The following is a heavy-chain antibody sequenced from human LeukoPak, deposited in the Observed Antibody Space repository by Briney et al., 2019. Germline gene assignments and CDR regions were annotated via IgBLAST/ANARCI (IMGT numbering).Heavy chain of an antibody. CDR2: IYYSGST. Sequence: SETLSLTCTVSGGSLTTSSYYCGWIRQPPGKGLGWIVSIYYSGSTYYNPSLKSRVTISIDTSNNPFSLRLSSVTAADTAMYECASDGSGYDIFDYWGQGTLVTVSS. CDR3: ASDGSGYDIFDY. V-gene: IGHV4-39*07. CDR1: GGSLTTSSYY. D-gene: IGHD5-12*01. J-gene: IGHJ4*02.